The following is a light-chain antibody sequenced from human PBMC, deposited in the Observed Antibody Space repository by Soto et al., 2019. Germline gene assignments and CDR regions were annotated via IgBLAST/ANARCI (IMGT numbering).Light chain of an antibody. V-gene: IGKV3-11*01. Sequence: EIVLTQSPATLSLSPGERATFSCRASQSVSSYLAWFQQTPGQAPRLLIYDASHRATGIAARFSGSGSGTDFTLTISSLEPEDFAVYYGQQHTNWPPSITFGQGTRLEIK. CDR1: QSVSSY. J-gene: IGKJ5*01. CDR3: QQHTNWPPSIT. CDR2: DAS.